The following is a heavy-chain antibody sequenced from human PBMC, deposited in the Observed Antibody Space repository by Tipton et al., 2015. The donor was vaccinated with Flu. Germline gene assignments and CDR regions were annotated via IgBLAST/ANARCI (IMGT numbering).Heavy chain of an antibody. V-gene: IGHV3-7*01. D-gene: IGHD1-20*01. CDR1: GGSFSGYY. Sequence: LSLTCAVYGGSFSGYYWSWIRQAPGKGLEWVANIKQDGSEKYYVDSVKGRFTISRDNAKNSLYLQMNSLRAEDTAVYYCARRITGTPDYWGQGTLVTVSS. J-gene: IGHJ4*02. CDR2: IKQDGSEK. CDR3: ARRITGTPDY.